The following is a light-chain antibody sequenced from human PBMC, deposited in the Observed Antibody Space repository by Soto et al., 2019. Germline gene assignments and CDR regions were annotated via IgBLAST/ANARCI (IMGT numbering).Light chain of an antibody. Sequence: QSALTQPPSASGSPGQSVTISCTGTSGDIGSYDYVSWYQQHPGKAPKLMIYEVTKRPLGVPDRFSGSKSGNTASLTVSGLQAEDEADYYCSSYPGSNNPYVFGTGTKVTVL. CDR2: EVT. CDR1: SGDIGSYDY. CDR3: SSYPGSNNPYV. V-gene: IGLV2-8*01. J-gene: IGLJ1*01.